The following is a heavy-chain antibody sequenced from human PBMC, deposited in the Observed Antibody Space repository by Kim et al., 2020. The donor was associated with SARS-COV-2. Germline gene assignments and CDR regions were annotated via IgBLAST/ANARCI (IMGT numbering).Heavy chain of an antibody. CDR1: GLTFSSYW. J-gene: IGHJ4*02. V-gene: IGHV3-7*01. CDR3: ATQFGRPDHY. D-gene: IGHD3-10*01. CDR2: IKPDGSQK. Sequence: GGSLRLSCAASGLTFSSYWMSWVRQAPGQGLECVATIKPDGSQKYYVDSVKARITISKDNAKNSLYLQMDSLRAEDTAVYYCATQFGRPDHYWGQGTLVT.